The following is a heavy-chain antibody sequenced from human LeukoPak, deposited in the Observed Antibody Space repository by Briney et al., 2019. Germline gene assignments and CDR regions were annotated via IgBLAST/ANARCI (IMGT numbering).Heavy chain of an antibody. CDR3: ARDRRNSWYNYYGMDV. J-gene: IGHJ6*02. V-gene: IGHV4-61*08. CDR1: GGSISSGGYY. D-gene: IGHD6-13*01. CDR2: IYYSGST. Sequence: SETLSLTCAVSGGSISSGGYYWSWIRQPPGKGLEWIGYIYYSGSTNYNPSLKSRVTISVDTSKNQFSLKLSSVTAADTAVYYCARDRRNSWYNYYGMDVWGQGTTVTVSS.